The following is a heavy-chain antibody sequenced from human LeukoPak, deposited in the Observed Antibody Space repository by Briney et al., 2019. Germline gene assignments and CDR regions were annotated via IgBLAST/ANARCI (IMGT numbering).Heavy chain of an antibody. D-gene: IGHD6-19*01. Sequence: PSETLSLTCTVSGGSISSSSYYWGWIRQPPGKWMEWIGSIYYSGSTYYNPSLKSRVTISVDTSKNQCSLKLSSVTAADTAVYYCARDASIAVAGTLLLGPKWFDPWGQGTLVTVSS. CDR3: ARDASIAVAGTLLLGPKWFDP. V-gene: IGHV4-39*07. J-gene: IGHJ5*02. CDR2: IYYSGST. CDR1: GGSISSSSYY.